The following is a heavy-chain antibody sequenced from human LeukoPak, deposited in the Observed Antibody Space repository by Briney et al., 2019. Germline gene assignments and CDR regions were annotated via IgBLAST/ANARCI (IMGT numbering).Heavy chain of an antibody. D-gene: IGHD2-2*02. V-gene: IGHV1-2*02. CDR1: GYTFTSYD. J-gene: IGHJ4*02. Sequence: ASVKVSCKASGYTFTSYDINWVRQAPGQGLEWMGWINPNSGGTNYAQKFQGRVTMTRDTSISTAYMELSRLRSDDTAVYYRARGVVPAAIGFYPVFDYWGQGTLVTVSS. CDR3: ARGVVPAAIGFYPVFDY. CDR2: INPNSGGT.